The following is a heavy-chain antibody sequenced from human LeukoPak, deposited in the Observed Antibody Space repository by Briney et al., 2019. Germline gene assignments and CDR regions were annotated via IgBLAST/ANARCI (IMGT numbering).Heavy chain of an antibody. CDR2: INHSGST. V-gene: IGHV4-4*02. CDR3: ARRGYAVGHY. Sequence: PSGTLSLTCAVSGGSTSSSNWWSWIRQPPGKGLEWIGEINHSGSTNYNPSLKSRVTISVDTSKNQFSLKLSSVTAADTAVYYCARRGYAVGHYWGQGTLVTVSS. J-gene: IGHJ4*02. D-gene: IGHD5-12*01. CDR1: GGSTSSSNW.